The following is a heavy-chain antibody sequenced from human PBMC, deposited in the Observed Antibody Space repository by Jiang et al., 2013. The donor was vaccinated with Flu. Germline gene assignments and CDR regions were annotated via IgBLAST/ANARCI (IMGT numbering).Heavy chain of an antibody. J-gene: IGHJ4*02. CDR3: ARDSSGRYGIFDD. Sequence: VQLVESGGGVVQPGGSLRLSCAASGFTFSAYSMDWVRQVPGKGWSGSHILVMGVYNILCRLCEGPFTISRDNAKNSLYLQMNSLRTEDTAVYYCARDSSGRYGIFDDWGQGTLLTVS. CDR1: GFTFSAYS. V-gene: IGHV3-48*04. D-gene: IGHD6-19*01. CDR2: LVMGVYN.